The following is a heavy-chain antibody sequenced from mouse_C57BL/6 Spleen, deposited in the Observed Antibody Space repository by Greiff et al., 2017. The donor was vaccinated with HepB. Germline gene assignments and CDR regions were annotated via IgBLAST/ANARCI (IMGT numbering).Heavy chain of an antibody. Sequence: VQLQQSGPVLVKPGASVKMSCKASGYTFTDYYMNWVKQSHGKSLEWIGVINPYNGGTSYNQKFKGKATLTVDKSSSTAYMELNSLTSEDSAVYYCASLYDGSAMDYWGQGTSVTVSS. J-gene: IGHJ4*01. CDR2: INPYNGGT. CDR3: ASLYDGSAMDY. CDR1: GYTFTDYY. V-gene: IGHV1-19*01. D-gene: IGHD2-3*01.